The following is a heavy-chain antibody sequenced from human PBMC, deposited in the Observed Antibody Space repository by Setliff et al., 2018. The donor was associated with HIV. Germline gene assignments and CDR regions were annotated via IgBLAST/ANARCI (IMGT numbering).Heavy chain of an antibody. CDR1: GVSFSDYF. J-gene: IGHJ4*02. CDR3: AKEDQRVTSVDY. Sequence: PGGSLRLSCAVSGVSFSDYFMTWIRQAPGKGLEWVSYISGSGGVMAYADSVKGRFTISRDNSKNTLFLQMNSLRSEDTAVYYCAKEDQRVTSVDYWGQGTPVTVSS. V-gene: IGHV3-11*04. D-gene: IGHD2-2*01. CDR2: ISGSGGVM.